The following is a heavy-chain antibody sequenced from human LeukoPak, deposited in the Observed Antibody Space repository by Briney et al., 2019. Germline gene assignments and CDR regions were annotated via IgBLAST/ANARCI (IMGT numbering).Heavy chain of an antibody. V-gene: IGHV3-53*01. Sequence: PGGSLRLSCAASGFVVSSNYMSWVRQAPGKGLEWVSVIYSGGSTYYADSVKGRFTISRDNSKNTLYLQMNSLRAEDTAVYYCAKYSSSWYQNYWGQGTLVTVSS. J-gene: IGHJ4*02. CDR1: GFVVSSNY. D-gene: IGHD6-13*01. CDR2: IYSGGST. CDR3: AKYSSSWYQNY.